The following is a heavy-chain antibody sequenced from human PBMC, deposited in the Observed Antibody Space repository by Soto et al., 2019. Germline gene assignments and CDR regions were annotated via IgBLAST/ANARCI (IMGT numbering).Heavy chain of an antibody. CDR3: ARDQYIYYSYGMDV. V-gene: IGHV3-11*06. CDR2: ISSSSSYT. CDR1: GFTFSDYY. Sequence: LRLSCAASGFTFSDYYMSWIRQAPGKGLEWVSYISSSSSYTNYADSVKGRFTISRDNAKNSLYLQMNSLRAEDTAVYYCARDQYIYYSYGMDVWGQGTTVTVSS. D-gene: IGHD5-18*01. J-gene: IGHJ6*02.